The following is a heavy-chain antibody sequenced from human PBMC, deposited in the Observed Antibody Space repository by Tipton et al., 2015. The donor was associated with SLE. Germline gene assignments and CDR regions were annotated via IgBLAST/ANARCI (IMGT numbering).Heavy chain of an antibody. Sequence: QVQLVQSGPEVKKPGASVKVSCKASGYTFTSYYMHWVRQAPGQGLEWMGIINPSGGSTSYAQKFQGRVTMTRDTSTSTVYMELSSLRSEDTAVYYCAAHSQSPDIVATMGAFDIWGQGTMVTVSS. D-gene: IGHD5-12*01. CDR3: AAHSQSPDIVATMGAFDI. V-gene: IGHV1-46*01. CDR2: INPSGGST. CDR1: GYTFTSYY. J-gene: IGHJ3*02.